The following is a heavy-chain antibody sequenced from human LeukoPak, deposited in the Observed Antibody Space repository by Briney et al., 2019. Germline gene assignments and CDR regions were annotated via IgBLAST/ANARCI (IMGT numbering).Heavy chain of an antibody. Sequence: PGGSLRLSCAASGFTFSSYAMHWVRQAPGKGLEWVAVISYDGSNKYYADSVKGRFTISRDNSKNTLYLQMHSLRVEDAAVYHCARVRSPYCSGGSCPAAYYYGMDVWGQGTTVTVSS. CDR3: ARVRSPYCSGGSCPAAYYYGMDV. CDR1: GFTFSSYA. CDR2: ISYDGSNK. D-gene: IGHD2-15*01. J-gene: IGHJ6*02. V-gene: IGHV3-30*04.